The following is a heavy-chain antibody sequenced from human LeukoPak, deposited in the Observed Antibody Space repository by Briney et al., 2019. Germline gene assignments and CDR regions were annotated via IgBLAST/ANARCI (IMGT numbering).Heavy chain of an antibody. CDR2: ISAYNGNT. CDR3: ARDKAGGGVVVPAASSQYGMDV. J-gene: IGHJ6*02. D-gene: IGHD2-2*01. V-gene: IGHV1-18*01. Sequence: GASVTVSCKASGYTFTSYGISWVRQAPGQGLEWMAWISAYNGNTNYAQKPQGRDTMTTDTSTSTAYMERRSLRSDDTAVYYCARDKAGGGVVVPAASSQYGMDVWGQGTTVTVS. CDR1: GYTFTSYG.